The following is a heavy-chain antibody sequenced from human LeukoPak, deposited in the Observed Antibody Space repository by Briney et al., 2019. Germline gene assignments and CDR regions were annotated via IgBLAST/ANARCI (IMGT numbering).Heavy chain of an antibody. D-gene: IGHD5-18*01. CDR1: GFSFSSHG. CDR2: IWSDGSNK. V-gene: IGHV3-33*01. Sequence: PGRSLRLSCAASGFSFSSHGMHWVRQAPGKGLEWVASIWSDGSNKYYADSVKGRFTISRDNAKNTLYLQMNSLRAEDTAVYYCARVVDTHFDYWGQGTLVTVSS. J-gene: IGHJ4*02. CDR3: ARVVDTHFDY.